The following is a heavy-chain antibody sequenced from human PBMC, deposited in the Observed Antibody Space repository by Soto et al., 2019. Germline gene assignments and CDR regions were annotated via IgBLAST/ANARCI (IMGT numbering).Heavy chain of an antibody. CDR1: GYSFSNHW. J-gene: IGHJ4*02. CDR2: IDLSNSGT. D-gene: IGHD6-19*01. Sequence: PGESLKISWKGFGYSFSNHWIGWVRQMPGKGLEWMGIIDLSNSGTRYSPSFQGQVAISADKSISTVYLQWSSLKASDTAMYYCARRTSTSGRRHYFDYWGQGTMVTVSS. V-gene: IGHV5-51*01. CDR3: ARRTSTSGRRHYFDY.